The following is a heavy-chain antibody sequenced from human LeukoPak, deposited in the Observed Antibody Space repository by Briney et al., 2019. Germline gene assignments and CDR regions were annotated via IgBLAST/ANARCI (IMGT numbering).Heavy chain of an antibody. Sequence: PGRSLRLSCAASGFTFSSYGMHWVRQAPGKGLEWVANINPDGSGKRYVDSVKGRFTIARDNADNSLSLQMNSLRAEDTAVYYCASWGAGGNSWGQGTLVTVSS. CDR3: ASWGAGGNS. J-gene: IGHJ4*02. D-gene: IGHD3-16*01. CDR2: INPDGSGK. V-gene: IGHV3-7*01. CDR1: GFTFSSYG.